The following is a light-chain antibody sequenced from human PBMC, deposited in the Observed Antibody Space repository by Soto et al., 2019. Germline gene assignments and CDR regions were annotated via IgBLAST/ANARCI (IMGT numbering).Light chain of an antibody. Sequence: QSVLNQIHSVSGTPLQRVTISFSGGSSNIGSKSVHWYQQLPGSAPKLLIYNINERPSGVPDRFSGSKSGTSASLAISGLQSEDEADYYCAAYDDSLDGQVFGTGTKVTVL. V-gene: IGLV1-44*01. CDR2: NIN. CDR1: SSNIGSKS. CDR3: AAYDDSLDGQV. J-gene: IGLJ1*01.